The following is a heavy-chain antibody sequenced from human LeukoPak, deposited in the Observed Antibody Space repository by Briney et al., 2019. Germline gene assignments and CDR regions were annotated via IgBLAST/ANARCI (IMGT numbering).Heavy chain of an antibody. CDR2: IYYSGST. Sequence: SETLSLTCTVSGGSISSSSYYWGWIRQPPGKGLEWIGTIYYSGSTYYNPSLKSRVTISVDTSKNQFSLKLSSVTAADTAVYYCARDGYYGSGSYRTGVYWGQGTLVTVSS. D-gene: IGHD3-10*01. J-gene: IGHJ4*02. V-gene: IGHV4-39*07. CDR1: GGSISSSSYY. CDR3: ARDGYYGSGSYRTGVY.